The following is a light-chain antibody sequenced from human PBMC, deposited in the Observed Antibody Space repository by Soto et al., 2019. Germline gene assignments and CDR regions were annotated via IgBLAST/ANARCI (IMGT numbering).Light chain of an antibody. CDR3: QQYGSSPLFT. CDR2: GAS. Sequence: EIVLTQSPGTLSLSPGESATLSCRASQSVGSTYLAWYQQKPGQAPRLLIYGASSRATGIPDRFSGSGSGTDFTLSISRLEPEDFAVYYCQQYGSSPLFTFGPGTKVDIK. CDR1: QSVGSTY. V-gene: IGKV3-20*01. J-gene: IGKJ3*01.